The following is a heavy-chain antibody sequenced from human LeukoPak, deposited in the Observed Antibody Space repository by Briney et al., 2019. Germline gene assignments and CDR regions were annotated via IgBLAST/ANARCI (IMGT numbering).Heavy chain of an antibody. Sequence: GASVKVSCKASGYTFTDYYMHWVRQAPGQGLEWMAWINLNSGGTNYAQKFQGRVTVTRDTSITTAYMELSRLTYDDTAVYYCARDPPGSAARRQVFDIWGQGTMVTVSS. CDR3: ARDPPGSAARRQVFDI. D-gene: IGHD6-6*01. V-gene: IGHV1-2*02. J-gene: IGHJ3*02. CDR2: INLNSGGT. CDR1: GYTFTDYY.